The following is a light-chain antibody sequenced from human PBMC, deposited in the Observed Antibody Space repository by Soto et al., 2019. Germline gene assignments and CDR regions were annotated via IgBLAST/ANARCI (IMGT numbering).Light chain of an antibody. J-gene: IGKJ2*01. Sequence: EIVMTQSPATLSVSPGERATLSCRASQSVNNNLAWYQQKPGQAPSLLIYGASTRAIGIPARFSGSGSGTEFTLTISSLQSEDFAVYYCQQYSNWPYTFGQGTKLEIK. CDR3: QQYSNWPYT. V-gene: IGKV3-15*01. CDR2: GAS. CDR1: QSVNNN.